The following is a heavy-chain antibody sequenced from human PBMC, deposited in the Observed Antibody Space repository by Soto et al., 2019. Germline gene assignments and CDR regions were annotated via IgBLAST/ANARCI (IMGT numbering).Heavy chain of an antibody. CDR1: VYAFTRYV. V-gene: IGHV1-18*01. CDR2: ISAYNGNT. D-gene: IGHD6-13*01. Sequence: GAAVKLYCKAFVYAFTRYVICWVRKAPRQGLEWMGWISAYNGNTNYAQKLQGRVTMTTDTSTSTAYMELRSLRSDDTAVYYCASASPEIAAAGDAFDIWGQGTMVTVSS. J-gene: IGHJ3*02. CDR3: ASASPEIAAAGDAFDI.